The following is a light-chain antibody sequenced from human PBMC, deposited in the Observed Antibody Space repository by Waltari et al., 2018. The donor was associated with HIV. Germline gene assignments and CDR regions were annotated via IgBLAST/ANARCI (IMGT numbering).Light chain of an antibody. J-gene: IGKJ5*01. Sequence: PGERATLSCRASQSVSSSYLAWSQQKPGQAPRLLIYGASSRATGFPYRFSGSGSGTDFTLTISILEPEDFAVYYCQQYDSSPFTFGQGTRLEIK. CDR2: GAS. CDR3: QQYDSSPFT. V-gene: IGKV3-20*01. CDR1: QSVSSSY.